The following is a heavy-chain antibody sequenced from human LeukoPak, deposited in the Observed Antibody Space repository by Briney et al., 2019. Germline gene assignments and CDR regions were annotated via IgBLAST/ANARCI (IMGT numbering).Heavy chain of an antibody. CDR2: IIPIFGTA. Sequence: SVKVSCKASGGTFSSYAISWVRQAPGQGLEWMGGIIPIFGTANYAQKSQGRVTITADESTSTAYMELSSLRSEDTAVYYCARGITMVRGVIDYYYYGMDVWGKGTTVTVSS. CDR3: ARGITMVRGVIDYYYYGMDV. CDR1: GGTFSSYA. V-gene: IGHV1-69*01. D-gene: IGHD3-10*01. J-gene: IGHJ6*04.